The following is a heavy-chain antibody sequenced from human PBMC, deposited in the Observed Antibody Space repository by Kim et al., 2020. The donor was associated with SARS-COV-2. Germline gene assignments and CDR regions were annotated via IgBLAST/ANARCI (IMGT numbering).Heavy chain of an antibody. J-gene: IGHJ4*02. V-gene: IGHV3-48*03. Sequence: ADSVKGRFTISRDNAKNSLYLQMNSLRAEDTAVYYCARDLRDGYNRDFDYWGQGTLVTVSS. D-gene: IGHD5-12*01. CDR3: ARDLRDGYNRDFDY.